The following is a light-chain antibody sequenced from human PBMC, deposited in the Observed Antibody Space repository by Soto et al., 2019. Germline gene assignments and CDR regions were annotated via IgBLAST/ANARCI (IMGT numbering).Light chain of an antibody. Sequence: DIQMTQSPSTLSASVGDRVTITCRASQNIHTWVAWYQQKPGKAPNILIYNASTLEGGVPSRISGSGSGTEFTLTISGLQPDDFATYYCQQYYFNPVTFGGGTTVEI. CDR1: QNIHTW. V-gene: IGKV1-5*03. CDR2: NAS. J-gene: IGKJ4*01. CDR3: QQYYFNPVT.